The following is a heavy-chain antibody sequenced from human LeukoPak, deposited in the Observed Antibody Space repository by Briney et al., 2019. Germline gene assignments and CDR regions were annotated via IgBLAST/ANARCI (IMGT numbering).Heavy chain of an antibody. J-gene: IGHJ4*02. CDR2: IKSKTDGGTT. CDR1: GFSFTNAW. V-gene: IGHV3-15*01. Sequence: GGSLRLSCAASGFSFTNAWMNWVSQAPGKGMEWVARIKSKTDGGTTDYAAPVKGRFTISRDDSKSTVYLQMNSLKIEDTAVYYCRATDDWGQGTLVTVSS. CDR3: RATDD.